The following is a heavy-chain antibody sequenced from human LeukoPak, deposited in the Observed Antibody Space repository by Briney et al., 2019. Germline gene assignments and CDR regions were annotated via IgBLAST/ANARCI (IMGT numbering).Heavy chain of an antibody. Sequence: ASVKVSCKASGYTFTSYGIGWVRQAPGQGLEWMGWISAYNGNTNYAQKLQGRVTMTTDTSTSTAYMELRSLRSDDTAVYYCARYTDILTGYSLDYWGQGTLVTVSS. CDR3: ARYTDILTGYSLDY. CDR2: ISAYNGNT. V-gene: IGHV1-18*04. CDR1: GYTFTSYG. D-gene: IGHD3-9*01. J-gene: IGHJ4*02.